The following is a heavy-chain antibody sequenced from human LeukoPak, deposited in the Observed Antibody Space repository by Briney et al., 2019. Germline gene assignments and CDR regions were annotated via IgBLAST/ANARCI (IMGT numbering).Heavy chain of an antibody. CDR2: ISSDGSGT. D-gene: IGHD3-22*01. V-gene: IGHV3-74*01. J-gene: IGHJ4*02. CDR1: GFTFSSYW. Sequence: GSLRLSCAVSGFTASGFTFSSYWMHWVRQAPGKGLVWVSRISSDGSGTSYADSVKGRFTISRDNAKNTLYLQMNSLRAEDTAVYYCARATHPTYYDSSGYYQDYWGQGTLVTVSS. CDR3: ARATHPTYYDSSGYYQDY.